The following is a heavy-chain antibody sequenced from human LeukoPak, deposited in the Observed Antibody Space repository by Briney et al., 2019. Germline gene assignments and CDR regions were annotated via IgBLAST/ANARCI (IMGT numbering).Heavy chain of an antibody. J-gene: IGHJ4*02. CDR3: AKHSCGWYEFDY. V-gene: IGHV4-59*01. Sequence: SETLSLTCTVSGGSISSYYWSWIRQPPGKGLEWIGYIYYSGSTNYNPSLKSRVTISVDTSKNQFSLKLSSVTAADTAVYYCAKHSCGWYEFDYWGQGTLVTVSS. D-gene: IGHD6-19*01. CDR1: GGSISSYY. CDR2: IYYSGST.